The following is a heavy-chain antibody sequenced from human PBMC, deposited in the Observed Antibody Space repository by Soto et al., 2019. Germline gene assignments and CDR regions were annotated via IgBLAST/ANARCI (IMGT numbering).Heavy chain of an antibody. CDR3: ARDICGGDCYGYYYYGMDV. D-gene: IGHD2-21*02. Sequence: AASVKVSCKASGYTFTGYYMHWVRQAPGQGLEWMGWINPNSGGTNYAQKFQGRVTMTRETSISTAYMEMSRLRSDDTAVYYCARDICGGDCYGYYYYGMDVWGQGTTVTVYS. V-gene: IGHV1-2*02. CDR1: GYTFTGYY. J-gene: IGHJ6*02. CDR2: INPNSGGT.